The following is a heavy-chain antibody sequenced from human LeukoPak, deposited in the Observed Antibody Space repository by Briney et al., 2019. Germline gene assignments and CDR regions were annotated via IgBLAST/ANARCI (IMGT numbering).Heavy chain of an antibody. V-gene: IGHV1-2*02. CDR2: INPNSGST. J-gene: IGHJ2*01. CDR1: GYTFTGYY. Sequence: GASVKVSCKASGYTFTGYYMHWVRQAPGQGLEWMGWINPNSGSTNYAQKFQGRATMTRDTSISTAYMELSRLRSDDTAVYYCARDRTVTTGNWYFDLWGRGTLVTVSS. CDR3: ARDRTVTTGNWYFDL. D-gene: IGHD4-17*01.